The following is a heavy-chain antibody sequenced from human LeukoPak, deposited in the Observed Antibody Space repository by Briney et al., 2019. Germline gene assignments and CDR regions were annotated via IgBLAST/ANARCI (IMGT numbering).Heavy chain of an antibody. V-gene: IGHV3-23*01. CDR2: ISGSGGST. CDR3: AKDPGNFVEAGWFDP. J-gene: IGHJ5*02. CDR1: GFTFSSYA. Sequence: GGSLRLSCAASGFTFSSYAMSWVRQAPGKGLEWVSAISGSGGSTYYADSVNGRFTISRDNSNNTLYLQMNSLRAEDTAVYYCAKDPGNFVEAGWFDPWGQGTLVTVSS. D-gene: IGHD3-9*01.